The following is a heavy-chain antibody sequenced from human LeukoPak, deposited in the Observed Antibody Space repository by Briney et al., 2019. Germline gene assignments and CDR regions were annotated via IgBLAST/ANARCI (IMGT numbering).Heavy chain of an antibody. D-gene: IGHD6-6*01. J-gene: IGHJ4*02. Sequence: DSVKVSCKASGYTFSDYYMHWVRQAPGQGLEWMGWINPNSGGTIYAEKFQGRVTMTWDTSISTAHMELSGLRSDDTAVYYCARDTAVRGATDYWGQGTLVTVSS. CDR3: ARDTAVRGATDY. CDR1: GYTFSDYY. CDR2: INPNSGGT. V-gene: IGHV1-2*02.